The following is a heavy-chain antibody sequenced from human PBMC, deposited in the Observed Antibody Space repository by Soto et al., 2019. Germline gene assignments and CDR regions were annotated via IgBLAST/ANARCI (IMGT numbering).Heavy chain of an antibody. J-gene: IGHJ4*02. D-gene: IGHD3-9*01. CDR2: INHSGST. CDR3: ARGPLGGLRYFDWTIIKQYYFDY. Sequence: SETLSLTCAVYGGSFSGHYCSWSRQPPRKGLEWIGEINHSGSTNYNPSLKSRVTISVDTSKNQFSLKLSSVTAADTAVYYCARGPLGGLRYFDWTIIKQYYFDYWGQGTLVTVSS. CDR1: GGSFSGHY. V-gene: IGHV4-34*01.